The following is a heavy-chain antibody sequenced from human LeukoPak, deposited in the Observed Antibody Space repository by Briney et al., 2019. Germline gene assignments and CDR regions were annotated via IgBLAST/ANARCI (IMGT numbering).Heavy chain of an antibody. CDR1: GFTFSSYG. J-gene: IGHJ4*02. V-gene: IGHV3-30*03. Sequence: GGSLRLSCAASGFTFSSYGMHWVRQAPGKGLEWVAVISYDGSNKYYADSVKGRFTISRDNSKNTLYLQMNSLRAEDTAVYYCARDMDSSSHYFDYRGQGALVTVSS. CDR2: ISYDGSNK. CDR3: ARDMDSSSHYFDY. D-gene: IGHD6-6*01.